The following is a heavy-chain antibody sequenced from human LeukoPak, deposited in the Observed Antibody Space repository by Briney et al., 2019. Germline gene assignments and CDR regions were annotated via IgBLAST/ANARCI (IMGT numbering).Heavy chain of an antibody. Sequence: GGSLRLSCAASGFTFSNYAMIWVRQAPGEGLEWVSAIGGRGTTYYADSVKGRFTLSRDNSKSMVYLQMNSLRAEDTAIYYCAKEGSGLRFFERRGHYFDSWGQGTLVTVSS. CDR3: AKEGSGLRFFERRGHYFDS. CDR1: GFTFSNYA. CDR2: IGGRGTT. D-gene: IGHD3-3*01. J-gene: IGHJ4*02. V-gene: IGHV3-23*01.